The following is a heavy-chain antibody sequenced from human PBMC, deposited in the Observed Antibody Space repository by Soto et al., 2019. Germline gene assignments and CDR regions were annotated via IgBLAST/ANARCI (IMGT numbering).Heavy chain of an antibody. CDR3: ARDLSLGRYGDYRGDYYGMDV. D-gene: IGHD4-17*01. CDR2: INPSGGST. CDR1: GYTFTSYY. Sequence: GASVKVSCKASGYTFTSYYMHWVRQAPGQGLEWMGIINPSGGSTSYAQKFQGSVTMTRDTSTSTVYMELSSLRSEDTAVYYCARDLSLGRYGDYRGDYYGMDVWGQGTTVTVSS. J-gene: IGHJ6*02. V-gene: IGHV1-46*01.